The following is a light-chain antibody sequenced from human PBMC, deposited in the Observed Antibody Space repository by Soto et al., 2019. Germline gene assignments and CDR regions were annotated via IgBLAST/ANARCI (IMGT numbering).Light chain of an antibody. CDR3: CSYANSNNWL. CDR2: EGF. J-gene: IGLJ2*01. Sequence: QSALTQPASVSGSPGQSITISCTGTSNDIGIDKLVSWYQQHPGRAPKLMIYEGFKRPSGVSNRFSGSKSGNSASLTISGLRAEDEADYYCCSYANSNNWLFGGGTKVTVL. CDR1: SNDIGIDKL. V-gene: IGLV2-23*01.